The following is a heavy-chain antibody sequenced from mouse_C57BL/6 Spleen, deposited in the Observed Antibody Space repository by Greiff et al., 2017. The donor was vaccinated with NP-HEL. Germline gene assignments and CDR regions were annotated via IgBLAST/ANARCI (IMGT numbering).Heavy chain of an antibody. J-gene: IGHJ4*01. CDR3: ARGGYDGSMDY. CDR2: FHPYNDDT. D-gene: IGHD2-2*01. V-gene: IGHV1-47*01. CDR1: GYTFTTYP. Sequence: VQVVESGAELVKPGASVTMSCKASGYTFTTYPIEWLKQNHGKSLEWIGNFHPYNDDTKYNEKFKGKATLTVEKSSSTVYLELSRLTSDDSAVYYCARGGYDGSMDYWGQGTSVTVSS.